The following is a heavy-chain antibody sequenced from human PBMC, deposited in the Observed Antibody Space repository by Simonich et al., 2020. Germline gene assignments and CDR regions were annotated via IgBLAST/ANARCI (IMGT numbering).Heavy chain of an antibody. V-gene: IGHV4-39*01. D-gene: IGHD6-6*01. J-gene: IGHJ4*02. CDR1: GGSISSSSYY. CDR2: IYYSRST. CDR3: ARWAYSSSYFDY. Sequence: QLQLQESGPGLVKPSETLSLTCTVSGGSISSSSYYWGWLRPPPGKGLEWIGSIYYSRSTYYNPSLQSRVTISVDTSKNQFSLKLSSVTAADTAVYYCARWAYSSSYFDYWGQGTLVTVSS.